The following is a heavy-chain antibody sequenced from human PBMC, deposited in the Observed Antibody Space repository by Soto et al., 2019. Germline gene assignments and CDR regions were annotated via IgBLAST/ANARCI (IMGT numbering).Heavy chain of an antibody. CDR3: ARVAYYLSGSYYNPFDY. V-gene: IGHV4-34*01. CDR2: INHSGIT. CDR1: GGSFSGYD. Sequence: SETLSLTGAVYGGSFSGYDCSWIRRPPGKGLEWIGEINHSGITNYNPSLKSRVTISVDTSKNQFSLKLSSVTAADTAVYYCARVAYYLSGSYYNPFDYSGQGTLLTLCS. J-gene: IGHJ4*02. D-gene: IGHD3-10*01.